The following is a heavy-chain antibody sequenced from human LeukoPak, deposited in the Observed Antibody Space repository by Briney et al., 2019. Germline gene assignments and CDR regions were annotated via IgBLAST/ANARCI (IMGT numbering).Heavy chain of an antibody. Sequence: GGSLRLSCAASGFTFSNYEMNSVRQVPGKGLEWLSYISSSGSLIRYADSVKGRFTISRDDAKNSLFLQMNSLRAEDTGVYHCVRDASETKLGWVYFDFWGQGTLVTVSS. J-gene: IGHJ4*02. CDR1: GFTFSNYE. CDR2: ISSSGSLI. V-gene: IGHV3-48*03. CDR3: VRDASETKLGWVYFDF. D-gene: IGHD4-17*01.